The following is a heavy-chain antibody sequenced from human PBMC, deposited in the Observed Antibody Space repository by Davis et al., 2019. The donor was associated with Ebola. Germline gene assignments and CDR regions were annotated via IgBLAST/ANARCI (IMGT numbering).Heavy chain of an antibody. CDR1: GFTFYTYA. CDR3: VKAVGGSYSAFDY. CDR2: ISDTGGST. D-gene: IGHD1-26*01. J-gene: IGHJ4*02. V-gene: IGHV3-23*01. Sequence: GESLTISCAASGFTFYTYAMNWVRQAPGKGLEWVSSISDTGGSTYYADSVKGRFTISRDSSLYLQMNSLRAEDTAVYYCVKAVGGSYSAFDYWGQGTLVTVSS.